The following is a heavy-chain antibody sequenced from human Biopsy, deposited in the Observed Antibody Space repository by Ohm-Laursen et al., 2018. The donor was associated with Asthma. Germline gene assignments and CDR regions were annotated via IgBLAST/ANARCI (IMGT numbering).Heavy chain of an antibody. CDR3: ARAVDYSHYYGIDV. Sequence: ASVKVSCKASGYTFNSAGITWVRQAPGQGLEWMGWISVYNGNAKVAQKPQDRVTMITDTSTSTAYMELRSLRSDDTAVYFCARAVDYSHYYGIDVWGQGTTVTVS. CDR1: GYTFNSAG. D-gene: IGHD3-10*01. CDR2: ISVYNGNA. V-gene: IGHV1-18*01. J-gene: IGHJ6*02.